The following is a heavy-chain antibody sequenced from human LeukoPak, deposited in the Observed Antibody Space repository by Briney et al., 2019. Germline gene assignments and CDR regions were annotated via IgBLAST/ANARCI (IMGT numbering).Heavy chain of an antibody. V-gene: IGHV3-53*01. Sequence: GGSLRLSCAASGFTVSSNYMSWVRQAPGKGLEWVSIIYSGGSTYFADSVTGRFTISSDNSKNTLYLQMNSLRAEDTALYYCARVPVASWIQLDSWGQGTLVTVSS. CDR2: IYSGGST. CDR3: ARVPVASWIQLDS. D-gene: IGHD6-13*01. J-gene: IGHJ4*02. CDR1: GFTVSSNY.